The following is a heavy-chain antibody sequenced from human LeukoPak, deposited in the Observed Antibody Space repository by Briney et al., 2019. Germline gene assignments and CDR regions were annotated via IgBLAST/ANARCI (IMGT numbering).Heavy chain of an antibody. CDR1: GYTFTSYY. CDR2: INPSGGST. CDR3: ARGEPSSGWSFALYDY. Sequence: ASVKVSCKASGYTFTSYYMHWVRQAPGQGLEWMGIINPSGGSTSYAQKLQGRVTMTTDTSTSTAYMELRSLRSDDTAVYYCARGEPSSGWSFALYDYWGQGTLVTVSS. V-gene: IGHV1-46*01. D-gene: IGHD6-19*01. J-gene: IGHJ4*02.